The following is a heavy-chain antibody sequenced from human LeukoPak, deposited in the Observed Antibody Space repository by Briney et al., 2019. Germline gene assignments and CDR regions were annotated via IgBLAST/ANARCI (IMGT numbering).Heavy chain of an antibody. Sequence: NASQTLSLTCTVSGDSISSGDYYWSWIRQPAGKGLEWIGRISSSGSTNYNPSLKSRVTISVDTSKNQFSLKLSSVTAADTAVYYCARLAVAGTDYWGQGTLVTVSS. J-gene: IGHJ4*02. CDR1: GDSISSGDYY. D-gene: IGHD6-19*01. V-gene: IGHV4-61*02. CDR2: ISSSGST. CDR3: ARLAVAGTDY.